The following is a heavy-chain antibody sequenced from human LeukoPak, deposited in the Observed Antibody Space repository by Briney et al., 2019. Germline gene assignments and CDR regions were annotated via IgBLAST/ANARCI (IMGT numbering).Heavy chain of an antibody. CDR3: AWVGAIGSGMDV. Sequence: GASVKVSCKASGYTFTSYGISWVRETPGQGLEWMGWISAYNGNTNYAQKLQGRVTMTTDTSTSTVYMELRSLRSDDAAVYYCAWVGAIGSGMDVWGQGTTVTVSS. V-gene: IGHV1-18*01. CDR1: GYTFTSYG. D-gene: IGHD1-26*01. CDR2: ISAYNGNT. J-gene: IGHJ6*02.